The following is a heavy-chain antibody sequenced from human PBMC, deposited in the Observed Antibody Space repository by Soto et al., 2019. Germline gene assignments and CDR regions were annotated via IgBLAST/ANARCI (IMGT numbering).Heavy chain of an antibody. V-gene: IGHV1-18*01. CDR1: GYTFTSYG. CDR3: ARDLPAPLGREYNWFDP. J-gene: IGHJ5*02. D-gene: IGHD3-10*01. CDR2: ISAYNGNT. Sequence: ASVKVSCKASGYTFTSYGISWVRQAPGQGLEWMGWISAYNGNTNYAQKLQGRVTMTTDTSTSTAYMELRSLRSDDTAVYYCARDLPAPLGREYNWFDPWGQGTLVTASS.